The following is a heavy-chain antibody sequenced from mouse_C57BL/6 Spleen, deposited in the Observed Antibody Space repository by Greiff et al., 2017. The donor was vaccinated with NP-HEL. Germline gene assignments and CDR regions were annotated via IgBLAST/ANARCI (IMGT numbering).Heavy chain of an antibody. V-gene: IGHV1-69*01. CDR1: GYTFTSYW. CDR3: ARGDRSSYAMDY. Sequence: VQLQQPGAELVMPGASVKLSCKASGYTFTSYWMHWVKQRPGQGLEWIGEIDPSDSYTNYNQKFKGKSTLTVDKSSSTAYMQLSSLTSEDSAVYYCARGDRSSYAMDYWGQGTSVTVSS. J-gene: IGHJ4*01. CDR2: IDPSDSYT. D-gene: IGHD3-3*01.